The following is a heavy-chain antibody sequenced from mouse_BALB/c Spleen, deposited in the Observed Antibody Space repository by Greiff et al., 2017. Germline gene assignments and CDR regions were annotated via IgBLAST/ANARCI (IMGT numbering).Heavy chain of an antibody. CDR2: IWGDGST. CDR3: ARDPGGGRAMDY. V-gene: IGHV2-6-7*01. D-gene: IGHD3-3*01. Sequence: VQLKESGPGLVAPSQSLSITCTVSGFLLTGYGVNWVRQPPGKGLEWLGMIWGDGSTDYNSALKSRLSISKDNSKSQVFLKMNSLQTDDTARYYCARDPGGGRAMDYWGQGTSVTVSS. CDR1: GFLLTGYG. J-gene: IGHJ4*01.